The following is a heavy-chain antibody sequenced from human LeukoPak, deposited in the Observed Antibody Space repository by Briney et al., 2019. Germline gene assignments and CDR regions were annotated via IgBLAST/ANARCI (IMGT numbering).Heavy chain of an antibody. CDR1: GFTFSSYS. Sequence: GGSLRLSCAASGFTFSSYSMNGVRQAPGKGLEWVSSISSSSSYIYYADSVKGRFTISRDNAKNSLYLQMSSLRAEDTAVYYCASPYCSSTRCYATVFDYWGQGSLVTVSS. CDR3: ASPYCSSTRCYATVFDY. V-gene: IGHV3-21*01. CDR2: ISSSSSYI. J-gene: IGHJ4*02. D-gene: IGHD2-2*01.